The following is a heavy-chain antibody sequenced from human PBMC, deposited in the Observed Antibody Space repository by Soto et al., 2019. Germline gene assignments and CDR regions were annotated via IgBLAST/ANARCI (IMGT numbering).Heavy chain of an antibody. CDR3: ARGVSLYGVGSPSIAVAGTYYYYYGMDV. CDR1: GYTFTSYG. V-gene: IGHV1-18*01. D-gene: IGHD6-19*01. Sequence: ASVKVSCKASGYTFTSYGISWVRQAPGQGLEWMGWISAYNGNTNYAQKLQGRVTMTTDTSTSTAYMELRSLRSDDTAVYYCARGVSLYGVGSPSIAVAGTYYYYYGMDVWGQGTTVTVSS. J-gene: IGHJ6*02. CDR2: ISAYNGNT.